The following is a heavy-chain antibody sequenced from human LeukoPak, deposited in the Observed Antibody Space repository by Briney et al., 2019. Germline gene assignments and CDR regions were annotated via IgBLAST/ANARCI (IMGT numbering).Heavy chain of an antibody. CDR3: ARGSGRFGELPCVWAFGYMDV. J-gene: IGHJ6*03. CDR2: IIPIFGTA. V-gene: IGHV1-69*05. Sequence: ASVKVSCKASGGTFRSYAISWVRQAPGQGLEWMGGIIPIFGTANYAQKFQGRVTITTDESTSTAYMELSSLRSEDTAVYYCARGSGRFGELPCVWAFGYMDVWGKGTTVTVSS. D-gene: IGHD3-10*01. CDR1: GGTFRSYA.